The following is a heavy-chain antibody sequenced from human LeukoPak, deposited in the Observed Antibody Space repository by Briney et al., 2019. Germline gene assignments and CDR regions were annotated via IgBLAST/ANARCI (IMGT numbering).Heavy chain of an antibody. CDR3: ATGDCGGDCYSSYFDY. D-gene: IGHD2-21*02. V-gene: IGHV3-30*04. J-gene: IGHJ4*02. CDR1: TFTFSRYA. Sequence: TGGSLRLSCAVSTFTFSRYAMHWVRQAPGKGLAWVAIISYDGRNKYYADSVKGRFTISRDNSKSVLYLQMNSLRDEDSAVYYCATGDCGGDCYSSYFDYWGQGTLVTVSS. CDR2: ISYDGRNK.